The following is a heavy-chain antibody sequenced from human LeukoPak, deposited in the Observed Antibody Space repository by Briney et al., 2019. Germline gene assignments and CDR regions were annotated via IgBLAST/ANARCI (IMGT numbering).Heavy chain of an antibody. V-gene: IGHV4-39*01. J-gene: IGHJ4*02. CDR3: ARQVVAVAGTGYFDY. Sequence: SETLSLTCTVSGGSIRSSSYYWGWIRQLPGKGLEWIGSIYYSGSTYYNASLKSRGTISVDTSKNQFSLKLNSVTAADTAVYFCARQVVAVAGTGYFDYWSQGTLVTVSS. D-gene: IGHD6-19*01. CDR2: IYYSGST. CDR1: GGSIRSSSYY.